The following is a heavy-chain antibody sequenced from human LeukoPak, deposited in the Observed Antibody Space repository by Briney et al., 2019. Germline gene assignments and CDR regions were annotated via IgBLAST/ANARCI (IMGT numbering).Heavy chain of an antibody. D-gene: IGHD6-19*01. Sequence: QPGGSLRLSCGASGFSFSSYWMHWVRQAPGKGLMWVSRVNNDGSSTTYADSVEGRFTISRDNARNTLCLQMNSLRAEDTAVYYCARSSYPYYFDYWGQGTLVTVSS. CDR2: VNNDGSST. J-gene: IGHJ4*02. CDR3: ARSSYPYYFDY. V-gene: IGHV3-74*01. CDR1: GFSFSSYW.